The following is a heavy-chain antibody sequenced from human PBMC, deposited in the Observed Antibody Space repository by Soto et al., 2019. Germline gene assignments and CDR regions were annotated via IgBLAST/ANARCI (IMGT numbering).Heavy chain of an antibody. D-gene: IGHD1-26*01. V-gene: IGHV4-59*01. J-gene: IGHJ4*02. CDR3: ARGRSGSFYAVDY. Sequence: SETLSLTCTVSGGSISSYYWSWIRQSPGKGLEWLGYINYSGSANYNPSLKSRVTISVDTSNNVFSPKLTSVTAADTAVYYCARGRSGSFYAVDYWGQGTLVTVS. CDR2: INYSGSA. CDR1: GGSISSYY.